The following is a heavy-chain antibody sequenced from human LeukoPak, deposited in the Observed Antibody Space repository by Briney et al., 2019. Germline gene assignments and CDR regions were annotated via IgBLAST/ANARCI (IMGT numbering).Heavy chain of an antibody. Sequence: GGSLRLSCAASGFTFSSYGMHWVRQAPGKGLEWVAVIWYDGSNKYYADSVKGRFTISRDNAKNSLYLQMNSLRAEDTAVYYCARVPHDIVVVVAATPDYWGQGTRVTVSS. D-gene: IGHD2-15*01. CDR2: IWYDGSNK. CDR1: GFTFSSYG. V-gene: IGHV3-33*01. CDR3: ARVPHDIVVVVAATPDY. J-gene: IGHJ4*02.